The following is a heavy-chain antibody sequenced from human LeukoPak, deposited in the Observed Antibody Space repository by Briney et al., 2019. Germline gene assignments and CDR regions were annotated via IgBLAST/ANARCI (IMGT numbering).Heavy chain of an antibody. Sequence: GESLKISCRGSGYNFATYWIGWVRQMPGKGLEWMGIIYPGDSDTRYSPSFQGQVTISADKSISTAYLQWSSLKASDTAMYYCARSEMVYEFDYWGQGPLVAVSS. CDR3: ARSEMVYEFDY. CDR1: GYNFATYW. V-gene: IGHV5-51*01. J-gene: IGHJ4*02. CDR2: IYPGDSDT. D-gene: IGHD2-8*01.